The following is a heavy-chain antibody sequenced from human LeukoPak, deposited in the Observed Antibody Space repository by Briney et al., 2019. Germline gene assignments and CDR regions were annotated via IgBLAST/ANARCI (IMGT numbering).Heavy chain of an antibody. Sequence: GGSLRLSCAASGFTFSSYWMSWARQAPGKGLEWVANIKQDGSEKYYVDSVKGRFTISRDNAKNSLYLQMNSLRAEDTAVYYCARDERGSGEGYFDYWGQGTLVTVSS. CDR1: GFTFSSYW. CDR2: IKQDGSEK. J-gene: IGHJ4*02. V-gene: IGHV3-7*01. CDR3: ARDERGSGEGYFDY. D-gene: IGHD2-15*01.